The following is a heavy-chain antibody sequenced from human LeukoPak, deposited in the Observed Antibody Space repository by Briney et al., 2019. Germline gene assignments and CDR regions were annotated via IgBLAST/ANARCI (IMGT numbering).Heavy chain of an antibody. CDR1: GGSLSSYY. Sequence: PSETLSLTCTVSGGSLSSYYWSWIRQPPGEGLEWIGSIYYSGSTNYNPSLKSRVTISLDTSTNQFSLKLTSVTAADTAVYYCARASSGLDYWGQGTLVTVSS. CDR2: IYYSGST. V-gene: IGHV4-59*01. D-gene: IGHD3-22*01. J-gene: IGHJ4*02. CDR3: ARASSGLDY.